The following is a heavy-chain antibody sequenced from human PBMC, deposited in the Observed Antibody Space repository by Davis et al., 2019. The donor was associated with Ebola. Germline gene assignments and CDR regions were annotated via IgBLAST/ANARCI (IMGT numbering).Heavy chain of an antibody. J-gene: IGHJ6*02. D-gene: IGHD1-1*01. CDR2: ISAYNGNT. Sequence: ASVKVSCKASGYTFTSYGISWVRQAPGQGLEWMGWISAYNGNTNYAQKLQGRVTMTTDTSTSTAYMELRSLRSDDTAVYYCARDRTTGIGYYYGMDVWGQGTTVTVSS. V-gene: IGHV1-18*01. CDR1: GYTFTSYG. CDR3: ARDRTTGIGYYYGMDV.